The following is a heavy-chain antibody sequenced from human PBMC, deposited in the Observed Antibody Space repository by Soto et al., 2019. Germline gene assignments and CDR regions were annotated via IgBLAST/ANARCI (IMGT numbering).Heavy chain of an antibody. J-gene: IGHJ4*02. CDR3: ARDPMGRLGRYFDY. CDR2: IWYDGSNK. CDR1: GFTFSSYG. D-gene: IGHD1-26*01. V-gene: IGHV3-33*01. Sequence: QVQLVESGGGVVQPGRSLRLSCAASGFTFSSYGMHWVRQAPGKGLEWVAVIWYDGSNKYYADSVKGRFTISRDNSKNTLYLQMNSLRAEDTAVYYCARDPMGRLGRYFDYWGQGTLVTVSS.